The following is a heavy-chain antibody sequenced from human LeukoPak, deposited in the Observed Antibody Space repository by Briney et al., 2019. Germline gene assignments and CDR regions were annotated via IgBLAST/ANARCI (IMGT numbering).Heavy chain of an antibody. CDR1: GYTFTSHV. CDR2: ISSYNGNT. D-gene: IGHD5-12*01. CDR3: ARWSGSGDDSNYFDY. V-gene: IGHV1-18*01. J-gene: IGHJ4*02. Sequence: ASVKVSCKASGYTFTSHVINWVRQAPGQGLGWMGWISSYNGNTYYAQNFQGRVTLTTDTSTSTAYMELRSLTSDDTAVYFCARWSGSGDDSNYFDYWGQGTLVTVSS.